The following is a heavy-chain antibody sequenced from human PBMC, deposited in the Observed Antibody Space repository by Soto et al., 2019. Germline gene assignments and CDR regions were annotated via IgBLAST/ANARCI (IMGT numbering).Heavy chain of an antibody. D-gene: IGHD6-19*01. CDR2: IKQDGSEK. J-gene: IGHJ3*02. Sequence: GVSLRLACASSGFTFSIYWMSWVRQASGKALEWVANIKQDGSEKYYVDSVKGRFTISRDNAKNSLYLQMNSLRAEDAAVYYCARDVPPGIAVAGNDACDICGQGTMVTVS. CDR3: ARDVPPGIAVAGNDACDI. CDR1: GFTFSIYW. V-gene: IGHV3-7*03.